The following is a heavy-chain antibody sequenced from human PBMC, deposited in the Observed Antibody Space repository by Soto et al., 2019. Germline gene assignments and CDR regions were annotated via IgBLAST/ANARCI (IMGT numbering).Heavy chain of an antibody. CDR2: INHSGST. CDR3: ARAPYGSSSY. D-gene: IGHD3-22*01. CDR1: GGSFSGYY. J-gene: IGHJ4*02. Sequence: SETLSLTCAVYGGSFSGYYWSWIRQPPGKGLEWIGEINHSGSTNYNPSLKSRVTISVDTSKNQFSLKLSSVTAADTAVYYCARAPYGSSSYWGQGTLVTVSS. V-gene: IGHV4-34*01.